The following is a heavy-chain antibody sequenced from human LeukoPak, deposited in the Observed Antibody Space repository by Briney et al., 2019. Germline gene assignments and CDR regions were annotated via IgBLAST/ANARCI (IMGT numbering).Heavy chain of an antibody. Sequence: PGGSLRLSCVASGFTFSSYGMHWVRQAPGKGLEWVAVISYDGSNKYYADSVKGRFTISRDNSKNTLYLQMNSLRAEDTAVYYCARDHYYGSGSYPPGGLMDVWGQGTTVTVSS. CDR3: ARDHYYGSGSYPPGGLMDV. CDR2: ISYDGSNK. D-gene: IGHD3-10*01. CDR1: GFTFSSYG. V-gene: IGHV3-30*03. J-gene: IGHJ6*02.